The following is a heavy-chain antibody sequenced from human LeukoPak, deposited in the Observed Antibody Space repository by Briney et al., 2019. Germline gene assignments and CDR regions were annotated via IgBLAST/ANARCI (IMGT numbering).Heavy chain of an antibody. V-gene: IGHV3-30*02. CDR1: EFSVGSNY. Sequence: GGSLRLSCAASEFSVGSNYMTWVRQAPGKGLEWVAFIRSDGYHTYYADSVKGGFTITRDNSKNTLYLQMNSLRLEDMALYYCAKPSGSGVDYWGRGTRVTVSS. CDR3: AKPSGSGVDY. CDR2: IRSDGYHT. D-gene: IGHD1-26*01. J-gene: IGHJ4*02.